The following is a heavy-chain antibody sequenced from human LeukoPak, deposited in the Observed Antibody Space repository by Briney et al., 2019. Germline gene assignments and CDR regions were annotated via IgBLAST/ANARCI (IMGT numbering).Heavy chain of an antibody. J-gene: IGHJ5*02. D-gene: IGHD2-8*01. CDR1: GHGFTGYH. V-gene: IGHV1-2*02. Sequence: ASVKVSCKASGHGFTGYHIHWVRQAPGQGLEWMAWMNTNDGGISYAQRIQGRVPVTRDKSTNTAYVELRDLRFDDTAIYYCVGEVSGGFERWGQGSPVTVSS. CDR2: MNTNDGGI. CDR3: VGEVSGGFER.